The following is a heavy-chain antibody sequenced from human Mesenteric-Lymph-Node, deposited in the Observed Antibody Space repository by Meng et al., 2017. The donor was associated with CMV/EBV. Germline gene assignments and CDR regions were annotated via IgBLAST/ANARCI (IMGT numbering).Heavy chain of an antibody. CDR1: GGSVSSGSYY. V-gene: IGHV4-61*01. Sequence: SETLSLTCTISGGSVSSGSYYWSWIRQPPGKGLEWIGYIYDSGSINYNPSLKSRVTILVDTSKNQFSLKLGSVTAADTAVYYCARNSHYGGNSGTVVWGQGTLVTVSS. CDR3: ARNSHYGGNSGTVV. CDR2: IYDSGSI. J-gene: IGHJ4*02. D-gene: IGHD4-23*01.